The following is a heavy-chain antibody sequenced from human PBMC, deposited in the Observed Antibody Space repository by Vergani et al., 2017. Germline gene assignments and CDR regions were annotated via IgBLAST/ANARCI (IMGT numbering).Heavy chain of an antibody. CDR3: ARGFQWLVRYGMDV. Sequence: VQLVESGGGLVQPGGSLRLSCAASGFTFIMHAMSWVRQAPGKGLEWIGEINHSGSTNYNPSLKSRVTISVDTSKNQFSLKLSSVTAADTAVYYCARGFQWLVRYGMDVWGQGTTVTVSS. CDR2: INHSGST. V-gene: IGHV4-4*02. J-gene: IGHJ6*02. CDR1: GFTFIMHA. D-gene: IGHD6-19*01.